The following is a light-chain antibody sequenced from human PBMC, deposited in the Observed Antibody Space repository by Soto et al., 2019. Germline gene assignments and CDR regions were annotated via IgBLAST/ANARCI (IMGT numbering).Light chain of an antibody. CDR3: QKYNSAPHT. J-gene: IGKJ1*01. Sequence: DIQMTQSPSSLSASVGDRVTITCRASQGISNYLAWYQQKPGKVPKLLIYAASTLQSGVPSRFSGNGSGTDFTLTISSLQPEDGASYYCQKYNSAPHTFGQGTKVEIK. V-gene: IGKV1-27*01. CDR1: QGISNY. CDR2: AAS.